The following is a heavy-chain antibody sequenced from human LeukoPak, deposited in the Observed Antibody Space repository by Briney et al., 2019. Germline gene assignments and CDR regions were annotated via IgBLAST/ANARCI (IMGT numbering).Heavy chain of an antibody. Sequence: SETLSLTCAVYGGSFSGYYWSWIRQPPGKGLEWIGEINHSGSTNYNPSLESRVTISVDTSKNQFSLKLSSVTAADTAVYYCARAGTGLRWFAPGYYGMDVWGQGTTVTVSS. CDR1: GGSFSGYY. CDR2: INHSGST. CDR3: ARAGTGLRWFAPGYYGMDV. J-gene: IGHJ6*02. V-gene: IGHV4-34*01. D-gene: IGHD4-23*01.